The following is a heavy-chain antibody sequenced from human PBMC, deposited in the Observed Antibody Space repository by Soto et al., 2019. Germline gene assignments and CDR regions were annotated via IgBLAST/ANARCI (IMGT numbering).Heavy chain of an antibody. J-gene: IGHJ6*02. CDR2: IYTSGST. V-gene: IGHV4-4*07. D-gene: IGHD4-17*01. CDR1: GGSISSYY. Sequence: SETLSLTCTVSGGSISSYYWSWIRQPAGKGLEWIGRIYTSGSTNYNPSLKSRVTMSVDTSKNQFSLKLSSVTAADTAVYYCAGAPNESTVTRLYYYYGMDVWGQGTTVTVS. CDR3: AGAPNESTVTRLYYYYGMDV.